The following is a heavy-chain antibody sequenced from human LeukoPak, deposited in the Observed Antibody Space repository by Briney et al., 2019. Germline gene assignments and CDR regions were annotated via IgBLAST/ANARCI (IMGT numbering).Heavy chain of an antibody. D-gene: IGHD3-10*01. CDR3: AKGLSGGTILNAFDI. Sequence: GGSLRLSCAASGFTFSSYGMHWVRQAPGKGLEWVAVISYDGSNKYYADSVKGRFTISRDNSKNTLYLQMNSLRAEDTAVYYCAKGLSGGTILNAFDIWGQGTMVTVSS. V-gene: IGHV3-30*18. J-gene: IGHJ3*02. CDR2: ISYDGSNK. CDR1: GFTFSSYG.